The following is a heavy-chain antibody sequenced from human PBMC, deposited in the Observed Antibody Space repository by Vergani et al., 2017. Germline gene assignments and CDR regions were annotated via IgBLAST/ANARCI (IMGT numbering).Heavy chain of an antibody. J-gene: IGHJ4*02. CDR2: ISYDGSNK. CDR1: GFTFSSYG. D-gene: IGHD3-10*01. CDR3: ARESRGYYYGSGSYYSY. Sequence: QVQLVESGGGVVQPGRSLRLSCAASGFTFSSYGMHWVRQAPGKGLEWVAVISYDGSNKYYADSVKGRFTISRDNSKNTLYLQMNSLRAEDTAVYYCARESRGYYYGSGSYYSYWGQGTLVTVSS. V-gene: IGHV3-30*03.